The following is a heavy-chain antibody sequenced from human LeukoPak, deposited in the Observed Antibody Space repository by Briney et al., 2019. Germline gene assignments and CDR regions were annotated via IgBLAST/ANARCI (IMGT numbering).Heavy chain of an antibody. Sequence: SGGSLRLSCAASGFTFSSYWMHWVRQAPGKGLVWVSRINTDGSSRSYADSVKGRFTISRDNAKNSLYLQMNSLRAEDTAVYYCARDETEPLFPFDYWGQGTLVTVSS. CDR2: INTDGSSR. J-gene: IGHJ4*02. V-gene: IGHV3-74*01. D-gene: IGHD2-21*01. CDR1: GFTFSSYW. CDR3: ARDETEPLFPFDY.